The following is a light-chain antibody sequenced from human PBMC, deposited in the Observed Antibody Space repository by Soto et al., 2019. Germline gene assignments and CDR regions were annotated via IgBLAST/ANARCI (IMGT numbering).Light chain of an antibody. J-gene: IGKJ4*01. CDR3: QQYGTSPIT. CDR1: QSVTSGY. CDR2: GAS. V-gene: IGKV3-20*01. Sequence: EIVLTQSPGTLSLFPGERATLSCRASQSVTSGYLGWYQQKPGQAPRLLIYGASSRATGIPDRFSGSGSGTDFTLTISRLVPEDFAVYYCQQYGTSPITFGGGTKVEIK.